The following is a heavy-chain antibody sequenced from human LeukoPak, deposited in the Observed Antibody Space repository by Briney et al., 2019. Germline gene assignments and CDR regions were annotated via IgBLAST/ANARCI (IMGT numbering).Heavy chain of an antibody. J-gene: IGHJ5*02. D-gene: IGHD6-25*01. V-gene: IGHV3-23*01. Sequence: GGSLRLSCVASGFTFSAYAMSWVRQASGKGLEWVSGISASGSSTYYADSVEGRFTISRDNSKNTLYLQMNSLRAEDTAVYYCAKHLGWGPSGSNWFDPWGQGILVTVSS. CDR2: ISASGSST. CDR1: GFTFSAYA. CDR3: AKHLGWGPSGSNWFDP.